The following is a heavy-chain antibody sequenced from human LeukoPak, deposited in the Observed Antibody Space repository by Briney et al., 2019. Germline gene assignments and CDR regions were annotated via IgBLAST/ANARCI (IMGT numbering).Heavy chain of an antibody. Sequence: ASVKVSCKASGYTFTSYYMHWVRQAPGQGLEWMGIINPSGGSASYAQKFQGRVTMTRDTSTSTVYMEVSSLRSEDTAVYYCARSDYHGSGSHTVFDAFDIWGQGTTVTVSS. CDR2: INPSGGSA. D-gene: IGHD3-10*01. V-gene: IGHV1-46*01. J-gene: IGHJ3*02. CDR3: ARSDYHGSGSHTVFDAFDI. CDR1: GYTFTSYY.